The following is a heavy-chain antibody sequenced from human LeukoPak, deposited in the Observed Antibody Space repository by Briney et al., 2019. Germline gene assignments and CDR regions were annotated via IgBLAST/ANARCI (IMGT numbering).Heavy chain of an antibody. Sequence: ASVKVSCKASGYTFTSYGINWVRQATGLGLEWMGWMNPKRGNTGYAQKFQGRVTMTRNTSISTAYMEVSSLRSEDTAVYYCARGPLRRENIVVVVAATRKPNWFDPWGQGTLVTVSS. J-gene: IGHJ5*02. CDR1: GYTFTSYG. V-gene: IGHV1-8*01. D-gene: IGHD2-15*01. CDR2: MNPKRGNT. CDR3: ARGPLRRENIVVVVAATRKPNWFDP.